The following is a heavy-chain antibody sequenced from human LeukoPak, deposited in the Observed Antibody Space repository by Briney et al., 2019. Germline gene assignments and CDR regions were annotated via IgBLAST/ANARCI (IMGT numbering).Heavy chain of an antibody. D-gene: IGHD5-24*01. J-gene: IGHJ4*02. Sequence: SGGSLRLSCAASGFTFSSYATSWVRQAPGKGLEWVSAISGSGGSTYYADSVKGRFTISRDNSKNTLYLQMNSLRAEDTAVYYCAKIEMATILGYWGQGTLVTVSS. CDR1: GFTFSSYA. CDR3: AKIEMATILGY. V-gene: IGHV3-23*01. CDR2: ISGSGGST.